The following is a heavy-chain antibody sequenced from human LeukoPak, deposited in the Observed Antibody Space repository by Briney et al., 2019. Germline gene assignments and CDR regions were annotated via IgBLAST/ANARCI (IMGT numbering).Heavy chain of an antibody. J-gene: IGHJ5*02. Sequence: ASVKLSCTASGYTFTSYGISWVRQAPGQGLEWMGCISAYNGNTNYAQKLQGRVTMTTDTSTSTAYMELRSLRSDDTAVYYCARNPYYWYRSSNWFDPWGQGTLVTVSS. CDR1: GYTFTSYG. CDR3: ARNPYYWYRSSNWFDP. V-gene: IGHV1-18*04. CDR2: ISAYNGNT. D-gene: IGHD6-13*01.